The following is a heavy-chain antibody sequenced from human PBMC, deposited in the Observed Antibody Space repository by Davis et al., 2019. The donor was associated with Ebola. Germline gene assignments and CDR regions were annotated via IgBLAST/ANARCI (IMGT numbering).Heavy chain of an antibody. CDR3: VSSLYYGSGTHPPDC. CDR1: GYIFTRYY. D-gene: IGHD3-10*01. CDR2: INPSGDYT. J-gene: IGHJ4*02. V-gene: IGHV1-46*03. Sequence: AASVKVSCKASGYIFTRYYMQWVRQPPGQGLEWMGIINPSGDYTNYAQKFQGRVTMTRDTSTSTVYMELSSLRSEDTAVYYCVSSLYYGSGTHPPDCWGQGTLVSVSS.